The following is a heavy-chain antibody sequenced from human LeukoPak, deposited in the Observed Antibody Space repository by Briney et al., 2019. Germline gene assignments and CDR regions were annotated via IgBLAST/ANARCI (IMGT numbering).Heavy chain of an antibody. CDR3: ARDPIGSRWPYYFDY. J-gene: IGHJ4*02. D-gene: IGHD6-13*01. CDR1: GYTFTTYA. CDR2: INAGNGNT. V-gene: IGHV1-3*01. Sequence: ASVKVSCKASGYTFTTYAMHWVRQAPGQRLEWMGWINAGNGNTKYSQKFQARVTITRDTSASTAYMELSSLRSEDTAAYYCARDPIGSRWPYYFDYWGQGTLVTVSS.